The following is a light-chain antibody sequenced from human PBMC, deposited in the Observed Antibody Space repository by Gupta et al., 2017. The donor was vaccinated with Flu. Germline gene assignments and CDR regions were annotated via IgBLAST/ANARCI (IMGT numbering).Light chain of an antibody. CDR2: KTS. CDR3: QQYDLYWT. J-gene: IGKJ1*01. V-gene: IGKV1-5*03. CDR1: QSISGR. Sequence: VGDRVTITFRASQSISGRLTWYQQKPGKATKLLIYKTSTLESGVPSRFSGSGSGTEFTLTISSLQPDDFATYYCQQYDLYWTFGQGTKVEIK.